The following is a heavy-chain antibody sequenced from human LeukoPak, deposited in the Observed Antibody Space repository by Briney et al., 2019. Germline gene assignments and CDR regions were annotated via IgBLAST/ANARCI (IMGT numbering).Heavy chain of an antibody. V-gene: IGHV1-2*02. CDR3: HVFPMDRDAFDV. Sequence: GASVKVSCKASGYTFTGYYIHWVRQAPGQGLEWMGWINPISGGTNCVQKFQGRVTMTRDTSIYTVYMELSRLRSDDTAVYYCHVFPMDRDAFDVWGQGTMVTVSS. D-gene: IGHD3-10*02. CDR1: GYTFTGYY. J-gene: IGHJ3*01. CDR2: INPISGGT.